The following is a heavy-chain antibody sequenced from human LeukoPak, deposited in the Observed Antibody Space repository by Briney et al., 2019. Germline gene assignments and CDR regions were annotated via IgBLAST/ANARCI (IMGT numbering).Heavy chain of an antibody. V-gene: IGHV3-30*01. Sequence: PGGSLRLSCAASGFTFSSYAMHWVRQAPGKGLEWVAVISYDGSNKYYADSVKGRFTISRDNSKNTLYLQMNSLRAEDTAVYYCASLRERGYSGYDTFDYWGQGTLVTVSS. CDR1: GFTFSSYA. D-gene: IGHD5-12*01. CDR2: ISYDGSNK. CDR3: ASLRERGYSGYDTFDY. J-gene: IGHJ4*02.